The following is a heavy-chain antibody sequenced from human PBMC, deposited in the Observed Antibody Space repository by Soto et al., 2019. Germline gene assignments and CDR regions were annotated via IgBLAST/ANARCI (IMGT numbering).Heavy chain of an antibody. J-gene: IGHJ6*02. CDR1: GGSITGGSISSTTYY. Sequence: PSETLSLTCTVSGGSITGGSISSTTYYWGWMRQPPGKGLEWIASFFIGGNTYYNPSLKSRVTISVDTSKNQFSLKLSSVTAADTAVYYCTRDWNPPLAMDVWGQGTTVTVSS. D-gene: IGHD1-1*01. CDR3: TRDWNPPLAMDV. CDR2: FFIGGNT. V-gene: IGHV4-39*07.